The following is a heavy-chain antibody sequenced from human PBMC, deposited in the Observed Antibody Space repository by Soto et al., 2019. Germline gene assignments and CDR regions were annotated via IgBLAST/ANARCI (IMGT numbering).Heavy chain of an antibody. J-gene: IGHJ3*02. Sequence: TLSLTCTVSGGSISSSSYYWGWIRQPPGKGLEWIGYIYYSGSTYYNPSLKSRATISVDTSKNQFSLKLSSVTAADTAVYYCARFRGGEKRYCSSTSCYADAFDIWGQGTMVTVSS. CDR2: IYYSGST. CDR3: ARFRGGEKRYCSSTSCYADAFDI. V-gene: IGHV4-31*03. CDR1: GGSISSSSYY. D-gene: IGHD2-2*01.